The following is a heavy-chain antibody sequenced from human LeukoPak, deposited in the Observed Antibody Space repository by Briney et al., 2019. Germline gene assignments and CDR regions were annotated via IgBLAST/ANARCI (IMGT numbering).Heavy chain of an antibody. Sequence: PSETLSLTCTVSGGSISSYYWSWIRQPPGKGLEWIGYIYYSGSTNYNPSLKSRVTISVDTSKNQLSLKLSSMTAADTAVYYCARVHYDILTGIRGDYFDYWGQGTLVTVSS. CDR1: GGSISSYY. D-gene: IGHD3-9*01. V-gene: IGHV4-59*01. J-gene: IGHJ4*02. CDR2: IYYSGST. CDR3: ARVHYDILTGIRGDYFDY.